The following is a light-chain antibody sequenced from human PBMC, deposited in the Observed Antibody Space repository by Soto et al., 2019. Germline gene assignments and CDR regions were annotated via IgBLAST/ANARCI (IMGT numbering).Light chain of an antibody. J-gene: IGKJ3*01. Sequence: AIRRTQSPSLCSGSTRNRVPITRRSLQGIGSYLASYHQNPGKAPNLLIYAASTLQSRVPSRFRCSGSGTDFTLPISCLQSEDVGPYYCQQYYSHAHAFGPETTVDI. CDR3: QQYYSHAHA. CDR2: AAS. CDR1: QGIGSY. V-gene: IGKV1-8*01.